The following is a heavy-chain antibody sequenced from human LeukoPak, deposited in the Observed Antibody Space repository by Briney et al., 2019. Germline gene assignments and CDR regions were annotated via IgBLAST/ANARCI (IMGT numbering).Heavy chain of an antibody. CDR2: IWYDGSNK. J-gene: IGHJ3*02. D-gene: IGHD1-26*01. V-gene: IGHV3-33*01. Sequence: GSLRLSCAASGFTFSTYGMHWVRQAPGKGLEWVAVIWYDGSNKYYTDSAKGRFTISRDDSKNTLYLQMNSLRAEDTAVYYCARLSPTTLGAFDIWGQGTMVTVSS. CDR1: GFTFSTYG. CDR3: ARLSPTTLGAFDI.